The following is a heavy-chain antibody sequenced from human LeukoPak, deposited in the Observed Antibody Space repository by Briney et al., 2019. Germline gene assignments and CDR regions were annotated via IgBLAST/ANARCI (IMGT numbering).Heavy chain of an antibody. V-gene: IGHV5-51*01. CDR1: GYSFTSYW. CDR3: AKIGEYSYFPYAFDI. CDR2: IYPGDSDT. Sequence: TRGESLKISCKGSGYSFTSYWIGWVRQMPGKGLEWMGIIYPGDSDTRYSPSFQGQVTISADKSISTAYLQWSSLKASDTAMYYCAKIGEYSYFPYAFDILGQGTMVTVSS. J-gene: IGHJ3*02. D-gene: IGHD5-18*01.